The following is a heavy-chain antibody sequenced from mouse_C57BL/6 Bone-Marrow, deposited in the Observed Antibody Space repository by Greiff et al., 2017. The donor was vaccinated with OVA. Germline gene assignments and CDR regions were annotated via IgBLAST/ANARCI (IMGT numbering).Heavy chain of an antibody. D-gene: IGHD3-3*01. CDR2: INPYNGGT. Sequence: EVQLQQSGPVLVKPGASVKMSCKASGYTFTDYSMNWVKQSHGKSLEWIGVINPYNGGTSYNQKFKGKATLTVDKSSSTAYMELNSLTSEDSAVYYYERSREGYYFDYWGRGTAPTVTS. V-gene: IGHV1-19*01. CDR3: ERSREGYYFDY. J-gene: IGHJ2*01. CDR1: GYTFTDYS.